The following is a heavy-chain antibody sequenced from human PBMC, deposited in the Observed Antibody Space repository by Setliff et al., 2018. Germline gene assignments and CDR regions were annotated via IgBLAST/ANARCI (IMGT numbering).Heavy chain of an antibody. D-gene: IGHD3-22*01. Sequence: ASVKVSCKFSGYTLPELSMHWVRQAPGKGLEWMGGFDPEDGETIYAQKFQGRVTMTEDTSTDAAYMELSSLRSEGTAVYYCAADYYESSGYGYWGQGTLVTVSS. CDR2: FDPEDGET. CDR3: AADYYESSGYGY. J-gene: IGHJ4*02. CDR1: GYTLPELS. V-gene: IGHV1-24*01.